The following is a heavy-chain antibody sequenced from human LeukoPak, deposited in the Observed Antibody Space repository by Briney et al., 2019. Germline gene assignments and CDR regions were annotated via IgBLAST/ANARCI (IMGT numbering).Heavy chain of an antibody. Sequence: PGGSLRLSCAASGFTFSSYGMHWVRQAPGRGLEWVGRIKSKTDGGTTDYAAPVEGRFTISRDDSKNTLHLQMSSLRTEDTAVYYCTTRAGSSWYSDFWGQGTLVTVSS. D-gene: IGHD6-13*01. CDR3: TTRAGSSWYSDF. CDR1: GFTFSSYG. J-gene: IGHJ4*02. CDR2: IKSKTDGGTT. V-gene: IGHV3-15*01.